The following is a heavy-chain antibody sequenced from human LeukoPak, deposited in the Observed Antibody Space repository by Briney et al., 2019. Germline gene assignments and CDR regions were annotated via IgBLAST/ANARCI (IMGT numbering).Heavy chain of an antibody. D-gene: IGHD2-15*01. V-gene: IGHV4-31*03. CDR2: VYYSGDT. CDR1: GGSIRIGGYY. J-gene: IGHJ4*02. CDR3: ARAKLYCSGGTCYSVWYFDY. Sequence: SQTLSLTCTVSGGSIRIGGYYWSWIRQRPGKGLEFIGSVYYSGDTYNNPSLKSRLTIPVDTSKNQFSLELSSVTAADTAVYYCARAKLYCSGGTCYSVWYFDYWGQGTLVTVSS.